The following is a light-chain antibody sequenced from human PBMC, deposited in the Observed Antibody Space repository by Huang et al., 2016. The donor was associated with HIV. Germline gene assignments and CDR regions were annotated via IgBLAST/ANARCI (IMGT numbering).Light chain of an antibody. CDR3: QQYYSFPYT. CDR2: DAS. V-gene: IGKV1-16*01. J-gene: IGKJ2*01. CDR1: QDITNY. Sequence: DIQMTQSPSSVSASVGDRVTITCRASQDITNYLAWFQQKPGKPPRSLIYDASSLQRGFPSRVSGRGSGTGFTLTITSLQPEDSGTYYCQQYYSFPYTFGQGTKLEIK.